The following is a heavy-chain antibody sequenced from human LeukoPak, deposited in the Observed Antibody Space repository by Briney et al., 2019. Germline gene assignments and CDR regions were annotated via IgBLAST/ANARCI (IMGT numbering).Heavy chain of an antibody. Sequence: PSETLSLTCTVSGYSISSGYFWGWIRQPPRKGLEWIGTIYHSGSTYYNPSLKSRVTISLDTSKNQFSLKLSSVTAADTAVYYCARDYKVLNGFVPREVGATGGWFDPWGQGTLVTVSS. D-gene: IGHD1-26*01. CDR2: IYHSGST. V-gene: IGHV4-38-2*02. CDR1: GYSISSGYF. J-gene: IGHJ5*02. CDR3: ARDYKVLNGFVPREVGATGGWFDP.